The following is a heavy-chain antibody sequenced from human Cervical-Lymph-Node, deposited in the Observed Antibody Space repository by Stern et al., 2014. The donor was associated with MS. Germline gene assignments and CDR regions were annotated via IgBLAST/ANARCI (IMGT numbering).Heavy chain of an antibody. J-gene: IGHJ4*02. D-gene: IGHD2-8*01. CDR2: ISYDGNHK. CDR3: ARDYEDTSMLFDH. CDR1: GFTFRSYG. V-gene: IGHV3-30*03. Sequence: QVPLVESGAAVVQPGRSLRLSCAASGFTFRSYGMHWVRQAPGQGLEWVPVISYDGNHKYYAASVKGRFTISRDNSKNTLHLQMNSVTPDDTAIYYCARDYEDTSMLFDHWGQGTLVTVSS.